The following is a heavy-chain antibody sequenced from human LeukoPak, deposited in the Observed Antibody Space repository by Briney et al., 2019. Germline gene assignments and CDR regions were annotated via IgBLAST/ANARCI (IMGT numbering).Heavy chain of an antibody. J-gene: IGHJ4*02. CDR1: GFTFSNYA. V-gene: IGHV3-30*02. CDR3: AKSPYGDPYYFDY. Sequence: GGSLRLSCAASGFTFSNYAMHWVRQAPGKGLEWVAFIRYDGSNKYYADSVKGRFTISRDNSKNTLYLQMNSLRAEDTAVYYCAKSPYGDPYYFDYWGQGTLVTVSS. D-gene: IGHD4-17*01. CDR2: IRYDGSNK.